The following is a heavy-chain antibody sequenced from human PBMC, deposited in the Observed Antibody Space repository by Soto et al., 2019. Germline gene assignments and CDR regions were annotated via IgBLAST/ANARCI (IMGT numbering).Heavy chain of an antibody. Sequence: PSETLSLTCTVSGGSISGYYWSWIRQPPGKGLEWIGYIYYSGSTNYNPSLKSRVTISVDTSKNQFSLKLSSVTAADTAVYYCARRVPPAYYXDSSGYYPPDYYYYGMDVWGQGTTVTVSS. V-gene: IGHV4-59*01. CDR2: IYYSGST. D-gene: IGHD3-22*01. CDR3: ARRVPPAYYXDSSGYYPPDYYYYGMDV. CDR1: GGSISGYY. J-gene: IGHJ6*02.